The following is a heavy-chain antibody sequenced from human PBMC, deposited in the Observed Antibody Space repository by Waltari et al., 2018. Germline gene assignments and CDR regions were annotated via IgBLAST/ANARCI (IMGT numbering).Heavy chain of an antibody. J-gene: IGHJ4*02. CDR1: GFTFTSSA. V-gene: IGHV1-58*02. Sequence: QMQLVQSGPEVKKPGTSVKVSCKASGFTFTSSAMQWVRQARGQRLEWIGWIVVGSGNTNYAKKFQERVTITREMSTSTAYMELSSLRSEDTDVYYCAAGEYYDFWSGYYTSAGGFDYWGQGTLVTVSS. CDR3: AAGEYYDFWSGYYTSAGGFDY. CDR2: IVVGSGNT. D-gene: IGHD3-3*01.